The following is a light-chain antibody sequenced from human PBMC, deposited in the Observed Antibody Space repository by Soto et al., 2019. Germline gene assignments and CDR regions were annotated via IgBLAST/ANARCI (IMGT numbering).Light chain of an antibody. CDR2: DAS. CDR1: QSISNN. CDR3: QQRSIWPPLT. J-gene: IGKJ4*01. V-gene: IGKV3-11*01. Sequence: EIVLTQSPATLSLSPGERATLSCRASQSISNNLAWYQQKRGQPPRLLIYDASSRATGIPARFSGRGSGTDFTLTISGLEPEDFAVYYCQQRSIWPPLTFGGGTKVEIK.